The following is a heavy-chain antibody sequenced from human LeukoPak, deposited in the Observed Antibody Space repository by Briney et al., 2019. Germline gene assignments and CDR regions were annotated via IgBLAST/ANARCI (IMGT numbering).Heavy chain of an antibody. Sequence: GASVKVSCKASGYTFTTTYINWVRQAPGRGLEWMGWISAYNGKTSYAQKFQGRVTMTTDSSTNTAYMDLTSLRSDDTAVYYCARGGTYYPCIDYWGQGTLVTVSS. D-gene: IGHD1-26*01. CDR1: GYTFTTTY. CDR3: ARGGTYYPCIDY. V-gene: IGHV1-18*01. J-gene: IGHJ4*02. CDR2: ISAYNGKT.